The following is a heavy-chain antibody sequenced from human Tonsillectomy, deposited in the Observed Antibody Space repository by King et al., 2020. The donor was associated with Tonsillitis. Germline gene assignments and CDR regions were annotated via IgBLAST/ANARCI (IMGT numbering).Heavy chain of an antibody. J-gene: IGHJ4*02. CDR2: INSDGSRA. Sequence: DVQLVESGGGLVQPGGSLRLSCAASGLIFSHYWMHWVRQAPGKGLVWVSRINSDGSRASYADSVKGRFTISRDNAKNTLYLQMNSLSAEDTAVYYCAVVTEDQWGQGTLVTVSS. D-gene: IGHD2-21*02. V-gene: IGHV3-74*01. CDR3: AVVTEDQ. CDR1: GLIFSHYW.